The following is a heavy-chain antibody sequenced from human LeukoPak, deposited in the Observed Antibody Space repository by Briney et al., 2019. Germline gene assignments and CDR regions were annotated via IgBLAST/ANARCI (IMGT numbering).Heavy chain of an antibody. J-gene: IGHJ4*02. CDR1: GFTFSDYY. D-gene: IGHD1-14*01. Sequence: GESLRLSCAPSGFTFSDYYMSWIRPAPGDWLEWVSYISSSGSTIYYADSVKVRFTISRANAKNSLYLQMNSLRAEDTALYYCAKTQGGITKYYFDYWGQGTLVTVSS. CDR2: ISSSGSTI. CDR3: AKTQGGITKYYFDY. V-gene: IGHV3-11*01.